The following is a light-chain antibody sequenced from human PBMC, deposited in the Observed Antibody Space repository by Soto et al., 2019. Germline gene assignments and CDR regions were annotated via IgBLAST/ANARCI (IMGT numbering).Light chain of an antibody. CDR2: DAS. CDR3: QQRSNWPLT. Sequence: TQSPVILSVSPGERATVSCRASQSLNSNLAWYQQKPGQAPRLLIYDASNRATGIPARFSGSGSGTDFTLTISSLEPEDFAVYYCQQRSNWPLTFGQGTRLENK. J-gene: IGKJ5*01. CDR1: QSLNSN. V-gene: IGKV3-11*01.